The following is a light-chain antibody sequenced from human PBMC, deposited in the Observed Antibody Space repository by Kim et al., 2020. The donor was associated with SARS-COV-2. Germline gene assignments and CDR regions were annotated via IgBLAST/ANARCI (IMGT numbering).Light chain of an antibody. CDR2: LNSDGSH. V-gene: IGLV4-69*01. J-gene: IGLJ2*01. CDR3: QTWGSGTVV. Sequence: QLVLTQSPSASASLGASVKLTCILSSGHSSYAIAWHQQEPEKGPRYLMRLNSDGSHAKGDEIPDRFSGSSSGAERYLTISSLQSDDEADYYCQTWGSGTVVFGGGTQLTVL. CDR1: SGHSSYA.